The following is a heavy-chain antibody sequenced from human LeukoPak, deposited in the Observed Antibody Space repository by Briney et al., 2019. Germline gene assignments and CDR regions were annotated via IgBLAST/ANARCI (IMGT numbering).Heavy chain of an antibody. V-gene: IGHV3-48*01. Sequence: GGSLRLSCAASGFTFSSYSMNWVRQAPGKGLEWVSYISSSSSTIYYADSVKGRFTISRDNAKNSLYLQMNSLRAEDTAVYYCAKAVDIVATIGFYFDYWGQGTLVTVSS. CDR3: AKAVDIVATIGFYFDY. CDR1: GFTFSSYS. CDR2: ISSSSSTI. J-gene: IGHJ4*02. D-gene: IGHD5-12*01.